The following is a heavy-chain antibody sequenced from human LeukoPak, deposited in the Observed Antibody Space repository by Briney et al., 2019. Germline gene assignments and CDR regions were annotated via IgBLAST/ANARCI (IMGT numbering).Heavy chain of an antibody. V-gene: IGHV4-61*02. CDR2: IKSSNT. J-gene: IGHJ4*02. CDR1: GGSISSDRFY. D-gene: IGHD3-16*01. CDR3: ARVRDWTYVPDY. Sequence: PSETLSLTCTVSGGSISSDRFYWTWVRQPAGKGLEWIGRIKSSNTNYNPSLKSRVSISLDTSTNQFSLKLSSLTAADTAVYYCARVRDWTYVPDYWGQGTLVTVSS.